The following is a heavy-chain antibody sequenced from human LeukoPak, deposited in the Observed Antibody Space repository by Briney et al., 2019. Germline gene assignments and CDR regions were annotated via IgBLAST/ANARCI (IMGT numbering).Heavy chain of an antibody. CDR2: ISWNSGSI. CDR3: AKGGLPWFGESSPDYFDY. J-gene: IGHJ4*02. CDR1: GFTFDDYA. D-gene: IGHD3-10*01. Sequence: GRSLRLSCAASGFTFDDYAMHWVRQAPGKGLEWVSGISWNSGSIGYADSVKGRFTISRDNAKNSLYLQMNSLRAEDTALYYCAKGGLPWFGESSPDYFDYWGQGTLVTVSS. V-gene: IGHV3-9*01.